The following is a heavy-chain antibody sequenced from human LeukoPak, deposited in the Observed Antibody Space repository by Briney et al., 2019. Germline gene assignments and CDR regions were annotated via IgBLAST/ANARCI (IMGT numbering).Heavy chain of an antibody. CDR1: GYRFTNYW. J-gene: IGHJ4*02. Sequence: GESLKISCKGCGYRFTNYWIGWLRQMPGKGLEWMGIIHPGDSGTRYSPSFQGQVTMSVDESITTAYLQWSSLRASDSAIYYCARGGTYSYGSSDYWGQGTLVTVSS. D-gene: IGHD5-18*01. CDR2: IHPGDSGT. V-gene: IGHV5-51*01. CDR3: ARGGTYSYGSSDY.